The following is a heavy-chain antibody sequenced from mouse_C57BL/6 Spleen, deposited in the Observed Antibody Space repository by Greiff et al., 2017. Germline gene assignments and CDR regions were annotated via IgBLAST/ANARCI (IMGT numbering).Heavy chain of an antibody. Sequence: QVQLQQSGPELVKPGASVKISCKASGYAFSSSWMNWVKQRPGKGLEWIGRIYPGDGDTNYNGKFKGKATLTADKSSSTAYMQLSSLTSEDPAVYFCARAYYGNLYYAMDYWGQGTSVTVSS. CDR3: ARAYYGNLYYAMDY. J-gene: IGHJ4*01. D-gene: IGHD2-10*01. V-gene: IGHV1-82*01. CDR2: IYPGDGDT. CDR1: GYAFSSSW.